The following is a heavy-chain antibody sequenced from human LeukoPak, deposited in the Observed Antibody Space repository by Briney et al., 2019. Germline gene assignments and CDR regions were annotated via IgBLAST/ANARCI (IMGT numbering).Heavy chain of an antibody. V-gene: IGHV3-21*01. Sequence: GGSLRLSCAASGFTFSSYSMNWVRQAPGKGLEWVSSISSSSSYIYYADSVKGRFTISRDNAKNSLYLQMNSLRAEDTAVYYCARDADTYHDILTGYYFPGALDYWGQGTLVTVSS. CDR2: ISSSSSYI. CDR3: ARDADTYHDILTGYYFPGALDY. J-gene: IGHJ4*02. D-gene: IGHD3-9*01. CDR1: GFTFSSYS.